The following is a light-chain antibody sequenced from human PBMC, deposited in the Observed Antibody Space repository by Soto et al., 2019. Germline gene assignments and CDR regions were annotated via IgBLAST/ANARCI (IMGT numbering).Light chain of an antibody. V-gene: IGKV1-39*01. CDR3: QQSYIVPYT. Sequence: DIQMTQSPSSLSASVGDRVTISCRSSENIRNYLIWYRQKPGKDPELLMYVGSTLESGVPSRFSGSGLGTDFTLTIKSLQPEDFGVYYCQQSYIVPYTFGRGTSLDI. J-gene: IGKJ2*01. CDR1: ENIRNY. CDR2: VGS.